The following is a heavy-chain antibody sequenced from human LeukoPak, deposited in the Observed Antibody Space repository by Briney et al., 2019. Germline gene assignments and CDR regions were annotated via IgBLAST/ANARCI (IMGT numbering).Heavy chain of an antibody. CDR1: GYTFSTYA. CDR3: ARDNTPYYDSSGYLDY. Sequence: GASVKVSCKASGYTFSTYAMHWVRQAPGQRLEWMGWINAGNGNTKYSQKFQGRVTMTTDTSTSTAYMELRSLRSDDTAVYYCARDNTPYYDSSGYLDYWGQGTLVTVSS. V-gene: IGHV1-3*01. J-gene: IGHJ4*02. D-gene: IGHD3-22*01. CDR2: INAGNGNT.